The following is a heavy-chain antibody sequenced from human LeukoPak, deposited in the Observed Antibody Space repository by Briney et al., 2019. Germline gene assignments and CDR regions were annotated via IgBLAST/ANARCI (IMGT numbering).Heavy chain of an antibody. V-gene: IGHV3-7*03. CDR3: AKEGRSLQTY. J-gene: IGHJ4*02. CDR1: GFMFSSNW. CDR2: IKEDGTET. Sequence: GGSLRLSCAASGFMFSSNWMSWVRLDPGTGLKWVPIIKEDGTETYYVDSVKGRFTISRDNAKNSLYLQMNSLRVEDTAVYYCAKEGRSLQTYWGQGTLVTVSS. D-gene: IGHD5-24*01.